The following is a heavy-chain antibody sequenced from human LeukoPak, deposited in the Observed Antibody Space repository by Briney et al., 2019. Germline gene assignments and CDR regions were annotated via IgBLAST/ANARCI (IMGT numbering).Heavy chain of an antibody. D-gene: IGHD3-3*01. J-gene: IGHJ5*02. Sequence: GASVKVSCKASGGTFSSYAISWVRQAPGQGLEWMGGIIPIFGTANYAQKFQGRVTITTDESTSTAYMELSSLRSEDTAVYYCARSGYDFWSGYLAWGQGTLVTVSS. CDR2: IIPIFGTA. CDR1: GGTFSSYA. V-gene: IGHV1-69*05. CDR3: ARSGYDFWSGYLA.